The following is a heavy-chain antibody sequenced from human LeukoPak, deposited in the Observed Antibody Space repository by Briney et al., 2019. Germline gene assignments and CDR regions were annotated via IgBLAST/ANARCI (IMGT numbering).Heavy chain of an antibody. V-gene: IGHV3-23*01. CDR3: ARRGLRPDYYYMDV. CDR1: GFTFSSYA. J-gene: IGHJ6*03. CDR2: ISGSGGST. Sequence: GGSLRLSCAASGFTFSSYAMSWVRQAPGKGLEWVSAISGSGGSTYYADSVKGRFTISRGNSKNTLYLQMNSLRAEDTAVYYCARRGLRPDYYYMDVWGKGTTVTVSS. D-gene: IGHD3-3*01.